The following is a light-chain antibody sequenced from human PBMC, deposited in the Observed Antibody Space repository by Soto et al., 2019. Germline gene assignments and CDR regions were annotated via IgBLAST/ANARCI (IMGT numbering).Light chain of an antibody. Sequence: QSVLTQQPSVSGAPGQRGTISCTGSSSNIGAGYDVHWYQQLPGTAPKLLISGNSNRPSGVPDRFSGSKSGTSASLAITGLQAEYEADYYCQSYDSSLSGRVLGTGTKVTVL. V-gene: IGLV1-40*01. CDR2: GNS. J-gene: IGLJ1*01. CDR1: SSNIGAGYD. CDR3: QSYDSSLSGRV.